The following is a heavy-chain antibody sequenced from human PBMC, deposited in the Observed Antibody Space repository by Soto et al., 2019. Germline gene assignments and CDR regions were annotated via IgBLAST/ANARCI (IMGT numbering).Heavy chain of an antibody. V-gene: IGHV4-39*01. CDR1: GDSIGSSSYY. CDR2: IYYSGST. CDR3: ARRSDDFWSGSFY. Sequence: PSETLSLTCTVSGDSIGSSSYYWGWIRQPPGKGLEWIGSIYYSGSTYYNSSLKSRVTISVDTSKNQFSLKLNSVTAADTAVFYCARRSDDFWSGSFYWGQGTLVTVS. J-gene: IGHJ4*02. D-gene: IGHD3-3*01.